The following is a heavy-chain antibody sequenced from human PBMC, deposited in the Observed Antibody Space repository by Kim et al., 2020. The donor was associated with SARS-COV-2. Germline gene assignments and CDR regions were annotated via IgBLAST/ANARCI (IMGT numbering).Heavy chain of an antibody. Sequence: SETLSLTCTVSGGSISSSSYYWGWIRQPPGKGLEWIGSIYYSGSTYYNPSLKSRVTISLDTSKNQFSLKLSSVTAADTAVYYCARDYGPSGYDFHWGQGTLVTVSS. CDR1: GGSISSSSYY. CDR2: IYYSGST. D-gene: IGHD5-12*01. J-gene: IGHJ4*02. V-gene: IGHV4-39*07. CDR3: ARDYGPSGYDFH.